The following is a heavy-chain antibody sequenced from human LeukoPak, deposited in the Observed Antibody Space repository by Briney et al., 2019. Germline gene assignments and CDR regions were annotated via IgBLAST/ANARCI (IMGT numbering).Heavy chain of an antibody. J-gene: IGHJ5*01. CDR1: GGSISSSSFY. CDR2: IFYSGNT. CDR3: ARQIAVVEPTDPNWFDS. D-gene: IGHD2-21*01. Sequence: SETLSLTCTVSGGSISSSSFYWGWIRQPPGKGLEWIGSIFYSGNTYYTPSLQSRVTMSLDTSKSQFSLSLTSVTAADTAVYYCARQIAVVEPTDPNWFDSWGQGTLVTVPS. V-gene: IGHV4-39*07.